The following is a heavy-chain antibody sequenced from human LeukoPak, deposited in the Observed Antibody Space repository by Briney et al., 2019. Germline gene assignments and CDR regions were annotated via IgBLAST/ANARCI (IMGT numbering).Heavy chain of an antibody. Sequence: PSETLSLTCIVSGSSISSGYYWGWTRQPPGKGLEWIGSSYRSETSYYNPSLKSRVTISVDTSKNQFSLKLSSVTAADTAVYYCARPLYGGYGDAFDIWGQGTMVTVSS. CDR1: GSSISSGYY. J-gene: IGHJ3*02. CDR2: SYRSETS. D-gene: IGHD3-22*01. CDR3: ARPLYGGYGDAFDI. V-gene: IGHV4-38-2*02.